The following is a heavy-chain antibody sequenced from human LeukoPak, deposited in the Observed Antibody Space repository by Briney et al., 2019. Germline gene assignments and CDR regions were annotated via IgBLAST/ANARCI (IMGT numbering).Heavy chain of an antibody. V-gene: IGHV3-21*01. J-gene: IGHJ4*02. Sequence: GGSLRLSCAASGFTFSSYSMNWVRQAPGKGLEWVSSISSSSSHRYYADSVEGRFTISRDNAKNSLYLQMNSLRAEDTAVYYCALGYDILTGRFDYWGQGTLVTVPS. D-gene: IGHD3-9*01. CDR1: GFTFSSYS. CDR3: ALGYDILTGRFDY. CDR2: ISSSSSHR.